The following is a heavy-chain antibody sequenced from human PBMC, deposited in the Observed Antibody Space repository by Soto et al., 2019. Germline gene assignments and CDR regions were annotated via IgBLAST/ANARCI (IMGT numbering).Heavy chain of an antibody. CDR1: GFTFSSYS. V-gene: IGHV3-21*01. J-gene: IGHJ5*02. D-gene: IGHD2-15*01. Sequence: PGGSLRLSCAASGFTFSSYSMNWVRQAPGKGLEWVSSISSSRSYIYYADSVRGRFTISRDNAKNSLYLQMNSLRAEDTAVCYCAREVKEYCSGGSCYFGNWFDPWGQGTLVTVSS. CDR2: ISSSRSYI. CDR3: AREVKEYCSGGSCYFGNWFDP.